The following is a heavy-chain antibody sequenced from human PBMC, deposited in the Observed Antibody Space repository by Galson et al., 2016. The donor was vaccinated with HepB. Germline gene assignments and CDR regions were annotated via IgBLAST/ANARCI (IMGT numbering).Heavy chain of an antibody. D-gene: IGHD5-18*01. V-gene: IGHV6-1*01. CDR3: TRGYMQTGMNV. CDR2: TYYRSQWFS. J-gene: IGHJ6*02. Sequence: CAISGDSVTSDETMWNWIRQSPSSGLEWLGRTYYRSQWFSEYAMSVKGRITVTADTSGNQFSLQLDSVTPDDTAAYFCTRGYMQTGMNVWGQGTTVTVSS. CDR1: GDSVTSDETM.